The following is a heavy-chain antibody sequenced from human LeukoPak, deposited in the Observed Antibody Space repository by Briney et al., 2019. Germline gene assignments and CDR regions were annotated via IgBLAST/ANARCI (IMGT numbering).Heavy chain of an antibody. D-gene: IGHD2-2*01. J-gene: IGHJ3*02. Sequence: GGSLRLSCVGSGFTFSSHAMAWVRQAPGKGLEWVSSISSSSSYIYYADSVKGRFTISRDNAKNSLYLQMNSLRAEDTAVYYCARAPVVPAATYAFDIGGQGTMVTVSS. V-gene: IGHV3-21*01. CDR2: ISSSSSYI. CDR1: GFTFSSHA. CDR3: ARAPVVPAATYAFDI.